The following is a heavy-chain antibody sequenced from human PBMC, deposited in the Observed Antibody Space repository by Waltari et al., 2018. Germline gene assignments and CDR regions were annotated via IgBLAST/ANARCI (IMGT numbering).Heavy chain of an antibody. CDR2: IYSSGST. CDR1: GGSISRYY. J-gene: IGHJ4*02. V-gene: IGHV4-59*01. CDR3: ARDRGYQDY. Sequence: QVQLQESGPGLVKPSETLSLPCTVSGGSISRYYWSWIRQPPGKGLEWIGYIYSSGSTNYNPSLKSRVIISVDTSKNQFSPKVRSMTAADTAVYYCARDRGYQDYWGQGTLVTVSS. D-gene: IGHD3-10*01.